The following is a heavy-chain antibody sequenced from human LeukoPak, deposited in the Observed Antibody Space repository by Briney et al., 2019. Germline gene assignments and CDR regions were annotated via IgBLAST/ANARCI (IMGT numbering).Heavy chain of an antibody. Sequence: PGGSLRLSCAASGFTVSSNYMSWVRQAPGKGLEWVSVIYSGGSTYYADSVKGRFTISRDNAKNSLYLQMNSLRAEDTAVYYCARGEQEMATMSIDYWGQGTLVTVSS. CDR2: IYSGGST. D-gene: IGHD5-24*01. CDR1: GFTVSSNY. J-gene: IGHJ4*02. V-gene: IGHV3-53*01. CDR3: ARGEQEMATMSIDY.